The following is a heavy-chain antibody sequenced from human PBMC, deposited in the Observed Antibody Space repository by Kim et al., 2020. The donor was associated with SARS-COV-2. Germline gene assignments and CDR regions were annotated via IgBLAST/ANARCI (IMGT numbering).Heavy chain of an antibody. Sequence: STYYNPALKSRVTISVDTSKNQFSLKLSSVTAADTAVYYCARIAVASFDYWGQGTLVTVSS. J-gene: IGHJ4*02. CDR2: ST. D-gene: IGHD6-19*01. V-gene: IGHV4-30-2*04. CDR3: ARIAVASFDY.